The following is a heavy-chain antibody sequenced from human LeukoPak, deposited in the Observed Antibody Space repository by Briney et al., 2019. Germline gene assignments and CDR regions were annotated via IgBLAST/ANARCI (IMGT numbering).Heavy chain of an antibody. J-gene: IGHJ6*02. CDR2: IDPAGGGT. Sequence: ASVKVSCTASGYTFTTYSMHWVRQAPGRGLEWMGIIDPAGGGTTYAQKFQGRVTMTRDTSTTTVYMELSSLRSEDTAVYYCARAPDGTTVTATPLDVWGQGTTVTVSS. V-gene: IGHV1-46*01. D-gene: IGHD4-17*01. CDR3: ARAPDGTTVTATPLDV. CDR1: GYTFTTYS.